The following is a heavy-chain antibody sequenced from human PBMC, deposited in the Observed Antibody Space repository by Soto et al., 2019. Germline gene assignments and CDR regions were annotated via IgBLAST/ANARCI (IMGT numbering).Heavy chain of an antibody. D-gene: IGHD5-12*01. CDR3: ARDPYSGYDLNWFDP. J-gene: IGHJ5*02. CDR1: GYSFTSYW. CDR2: IDPSDSYT. Sequence: RGESLKISCKGSGYSFTSYWISWVRQMPGKGLEWMGRIDPSDSYTNYSPSFQGHVTISADKSISTAYLQWSSLKASDTAMYYCARDPYSGYDLNWFDPWGQGTLVTVSS. V-gene: IGHV5-10-1*01.